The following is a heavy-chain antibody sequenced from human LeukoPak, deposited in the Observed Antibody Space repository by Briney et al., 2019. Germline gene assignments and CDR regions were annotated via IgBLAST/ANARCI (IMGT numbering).Heavy chain of an antibody. D-gene: IGHD3-10*01. CDR2: IDYNGYT. J-gene: IGHJ3*02. Sequence: SETLSLTCTVSGDSISGSYWSWIRQSPGKGLQWIGYIDYNGYTRYNPSLKSRVTMSVGTSKNQFSLRLTSVTAADTAVYYCARGLWFGVPGAFDIWGRGTMVTVSS. V-gene: IGHV4-59*01. CDR1: GDSISGSY. CDR3: ARGLWFGVPGAFDI.